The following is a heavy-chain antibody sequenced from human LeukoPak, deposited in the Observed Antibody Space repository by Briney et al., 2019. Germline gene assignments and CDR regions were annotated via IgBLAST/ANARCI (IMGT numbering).Heavy chain of an antibody. V-gene: IGHV4-4*07. CDR2: MYVSGST. CDR3: ARDMVRGVKAYLLWLAP. Sequence: SETLSLTCTVSGDSISSYYWSWIRQPPGKGLEWIGRMYVSGSTNYNPSLKSRVTMSVDTSKNQFSLKMTSVTGADTAFYYCARDMVRGVKAYLLWLAPWGQGILVTVSA. J-gene: IGHJ5*02. D-gene: IGHD3-10*01. CDR1: GDSISSYY.